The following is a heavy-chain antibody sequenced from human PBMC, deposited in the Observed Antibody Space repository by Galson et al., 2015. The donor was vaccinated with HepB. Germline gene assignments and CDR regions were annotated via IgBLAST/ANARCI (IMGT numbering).Heavy chain of an antibody. Sequence: SLRLSCAASGFTFSSYWMSWVRQAPGKGLEWVANIKQDGSEKYYVDSVKGRFTISRDNAKNSLHLQMNSLRAEDTAVYYCARVFPYCSSTSCPAFDYWGQGTLVTVSS. D-gene: IGHD2-2*01. V-gene: IGHV3-7*01. CDR3: ARVFPYCSSTSCPAFDY. CDR1: GFTFSSYW. CDR2: IKQDGSEK. J-gene: IGHJ4*02.